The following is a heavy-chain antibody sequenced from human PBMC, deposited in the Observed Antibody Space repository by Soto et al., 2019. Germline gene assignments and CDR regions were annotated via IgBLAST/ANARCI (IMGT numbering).Heavy chain of an antibody. CDR2: IYHSGST. D-gene: IGHD5-18*01. Sequence: QLQLQESGSGLVKPSQTLSLTCAVSGGSISSGGYSWSWIRQPPGKGLEWIGYIYHSGSTYYNPSLKSRVTLSVDRSKNQFSLKLSSVTAADTAVYYCAKVDTAMGPYYYYGMDVWGQGTTVTVSS. V-gene: IGHV4-30-2*01. J-gene: IGHJ6*02. CDR3: AKVDTAMGPYYYYGMDV. CDR1: GGSISSGGYS.